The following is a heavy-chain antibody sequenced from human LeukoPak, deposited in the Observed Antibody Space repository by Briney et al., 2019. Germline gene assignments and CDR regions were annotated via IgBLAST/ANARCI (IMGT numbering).Heavy chain of an antibody. CDR3: ARDRLETPIIEYSSSTHAFDI. CDR2: IFHTGST. J-gene: IGHJ3*02. V-gene: IGHV4-4*02. D-gene: IGHD6-6*01. CDR1: GGSVSSTNW. Sequence: PSGTLSLTCAVSGGSVSSTNWWSWVRQPPGKGLEWIGEIFHTGSTNYIPSLKSRVTISVDTSKNQFSLKLSSVTAADTAVYYCARDRLETPIIEYSSSTHAFDIWGQGTMVTVSS.